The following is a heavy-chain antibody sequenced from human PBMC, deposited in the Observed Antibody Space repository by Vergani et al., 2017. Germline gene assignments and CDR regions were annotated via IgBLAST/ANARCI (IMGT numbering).Heavy chain of an antibody. J-gene: IGHJ4*02. D-gene: IGHD2-21*02. Sequence: QVQLVESGGGVVQPGRSLRLSCAASGFTFSSYAMHWVRQAPGKGLGWVAVISYDGSNKYYADSVKGRFTISRDNSKNTLYLQMNSLRAKDTAVYYCARGQNVVVTAIPVSDYWGQGTLVTVSS. V-gene: IGHV3-30-3*01. CDR2: ISYDGSNK. CDR3: ARGQNVVVTAIPVSDY. CDR1: GFTFSSYA.